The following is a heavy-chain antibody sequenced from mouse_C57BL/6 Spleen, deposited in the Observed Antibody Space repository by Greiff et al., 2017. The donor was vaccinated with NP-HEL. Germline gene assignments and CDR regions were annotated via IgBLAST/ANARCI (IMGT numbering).Heavy chain of an antibody. CDR1: GFTFSDYY. CDR3: ARGNTTVVATWYFDV. J-gene: IGHJ1*03. CDR2: INYDGSST. Sequence: EVKLMESEGGLVQPGSSMKLSCTASGFTFSDYYMAWVRQVPEKGLEWVANINYDGSSTYYLDSLKSRFIISRDNAKNILYLQMSSLKSEDTATYYCARGNTTVVATWYFDVWGTGTTVTVSS. D-gene: IGHD1-1*01. V-gene: IGHV5-16*01.